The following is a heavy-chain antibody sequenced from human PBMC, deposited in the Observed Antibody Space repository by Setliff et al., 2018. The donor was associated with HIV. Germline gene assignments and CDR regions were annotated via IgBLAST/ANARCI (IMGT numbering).Heavy chain of an antibody. V-gene: IGHV1-69*13. CDR1: GGTFSSYA. CDR3: ATSPRGTYYDILSGRPRGWFDP. J-gene: IGHJ5*02. D-gene: IGHD3-9*01. CDR2: IIPIYGTP. Sequence: SVKVSCKASGGTFSSYAITWVRQAPGQGPEWMGGIIPIYGTPNYAQRFQGRATITPDESTSTAYMDLSSLTSDDTAVYYCATSPRGTYYDILSGRPRGWFDPWGQGTLVTSPQ.